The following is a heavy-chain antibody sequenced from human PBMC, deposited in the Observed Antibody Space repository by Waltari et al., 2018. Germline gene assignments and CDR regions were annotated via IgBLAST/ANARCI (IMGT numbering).Heavy chain of an antibody. D-gene: IGHD6-13*01. CDR1: GGSISTYY. J-gene: IGHJ6*03. CDR3: ARADSSTAYFYYYMDV. Sequence: QVELQESGPGLVKASETLPLTCTVSGGSISTYYWIWIRQPPGKGLEYIGYVYYTGTTNYNPSLKNRVTISLDTSKNQFSLKVNSVTAADTAVYYCARADSSTAYFYYYMDVWGTGTTVTVSS. V-gene: IGHV4-59*01. CDR2: VYYTGTT.